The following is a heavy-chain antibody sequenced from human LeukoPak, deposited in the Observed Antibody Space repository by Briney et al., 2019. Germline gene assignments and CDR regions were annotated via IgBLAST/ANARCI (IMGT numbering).Heavy chain of an antibody. CDR1: GFTLSSNY. D-gene: IGHD6-19*01. J-gene: IGHJ4*02. V-gene: IGHV3-53*01. CDR2: IYSGGST. CDR3: ARGYSSGLYFCFDS. Sequence: GGSLRLSCAASGFTLSSNYMSWVRQAPGKGLEGVSDIYSGGSTYYAYSVKGRFTISRDNSKNTLYLQMNSLRAEDTAVDYCARGYSSGLYFCFDSWGQGTLVTVSS.